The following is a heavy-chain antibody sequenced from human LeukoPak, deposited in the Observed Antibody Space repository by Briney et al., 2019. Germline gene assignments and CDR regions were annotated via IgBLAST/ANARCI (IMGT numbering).Heavy chain of an antibody. CDR1: GFTFHNYA. V-gene: IGHV3-43*02. D-gene: IGHD5/OR15-5a*01. CDR2: TSGDGITT. Sequence: GGSLRLSCAASGFTFHNYAIHWVRQAPGKGLEWASLTSGDGITTYFADSVKGRFTISRDNSKSSLFLQMNSLRTEDTALYYCARDHVYGGADYWGQGTLVTVSS. CDR3: ARDHVYGGADY. J-gene: IGHJ4*02.